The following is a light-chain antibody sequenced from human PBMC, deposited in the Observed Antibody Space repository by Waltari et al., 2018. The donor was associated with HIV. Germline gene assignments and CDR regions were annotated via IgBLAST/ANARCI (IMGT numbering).Light chain of an antibody. Sequence: QPALTHPPPASGPPDQSSTIPCPGPRSDVGGITPVPWYQQHPGKAPKLMIYEVTKRPSGVPDRFSGSKSGNTASLTVSGLQAEDEADYYCSSYAGSNNLVFGGGTRLTVL. CDR1: RSDVGGITP. CDR2: EVT. V-gene: IGLV2-8*01. J-gene: IGLJ3*02. CDR3: SSYAGSNNLV.